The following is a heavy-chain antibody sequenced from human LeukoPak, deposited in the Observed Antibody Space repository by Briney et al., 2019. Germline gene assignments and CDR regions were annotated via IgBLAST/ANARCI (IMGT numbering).Heavy chain of an antibody. D-gene: IGHD6-13*01. CDR2: ISYDGSNK. CDR1: GFTFSSYG. J-gene: IGHJ4*02. V-gene: IGHV3-30*18. Sequence: GGSLRLSCAASGFTFSSYGMHWVRQAPGKGLEWVAVISYDGSNKYYADSVKGRFTISRDNSKNTLYLQMNSLRAEDTAVYYCAKIMGVQEKLVDYWGQGTLVTVAS. CDR3: AKIMGVQEKLVDY.